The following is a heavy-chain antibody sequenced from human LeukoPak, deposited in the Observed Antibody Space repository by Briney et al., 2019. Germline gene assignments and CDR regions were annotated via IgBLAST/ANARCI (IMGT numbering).Heavy chain of an antibody. Sequence: QPGGSLRLSCAASGFTFSSYGISWVRQAPGKGLEWVSAISGSGGSTYYADSVKGRFTISRDNSKNTLYLQMNSLRAEDTAVYYCARDIVYPGGNLDYWGQGTLVTVSS. CDR3: ARDIVYPGGNLDY. CDR2: ISGSGGST. V-gene: IGHV3-23*01. J-gene: IGHJ4*02. D-gene: IGHD4-23*01. CDR1: GFTFSSYG.